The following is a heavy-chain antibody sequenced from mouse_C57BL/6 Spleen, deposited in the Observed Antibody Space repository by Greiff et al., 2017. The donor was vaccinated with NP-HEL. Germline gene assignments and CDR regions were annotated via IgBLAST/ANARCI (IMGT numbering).Heavy chain of an antibody. V-gene: IGHV6-3*01. J-gene: IGHJ3*01. D-gene: IGHD3-2*02. Sequence: EVKVEESGGGLVQPGGSMKLSCVASGFTFSNYWMNWVRQSPEKGLEWVAQIRLKSDNYATHYAESVKGRFTISRDDSKSSVYLQMNNLRAEDTGIYYCTVDSSGYGAYWGQGTLVTVSA. CDR3: TVDSSGYGAY. CDR1: GFTFSNYW. CDR2: IRLKSDNYAT.